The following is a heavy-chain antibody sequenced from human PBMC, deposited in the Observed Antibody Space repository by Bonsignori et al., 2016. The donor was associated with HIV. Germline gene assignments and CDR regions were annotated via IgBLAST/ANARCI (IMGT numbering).Heavy chain of an antibody. CDR3: ATHGRSVGFAFDI. CDR2: IYTSGSG. Sequence: SETLSLTCTVSGGSISSYYWSWIRQPAGKGLEWIGRIYTSGSGIYNPSLKSRVSMSVDTSKNQFTLKLSSVTAADTAVYYCATHGRSVGFAFDIWGQGTVVTVSS. V-gene: IGHV4-4*07. D-gene: IGHD1-26*01. J-gene: IGHJ3*02. CDR1: GGSISSYY.